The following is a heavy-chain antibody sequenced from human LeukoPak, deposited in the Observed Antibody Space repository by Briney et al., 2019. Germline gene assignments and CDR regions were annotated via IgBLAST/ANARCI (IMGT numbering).Heavy chain of an antibody. CDR3: AKVGSSSWYAYYFDY. D-gene: IGHD6-13*01. V-gene: IGHV3-33*03. Sequence: PGGSLRLSCAASGFTFSSYGMHWVRQAPGKGLEWVAVILSDGSKEFYTDSVKGRSTISRDNAKNSLYLQMNSLRAEDTALYYCAKVGSSSWYAYYFDYWGQGTLVTVSS. CDR1: GFTFSSYG. CDR2: ILSDGSKE. J-gene: IGHJ4*02.